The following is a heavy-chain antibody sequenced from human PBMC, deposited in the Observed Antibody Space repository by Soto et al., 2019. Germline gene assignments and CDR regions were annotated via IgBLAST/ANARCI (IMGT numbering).Heavy chain of an antibody. CDR2: IIAFNGNA. CDR3: ARAFAPRRLEGELLVDWFDP. V-gene: IGHV1-18*01. Sequence: ASVKVSCNASGYTFTSYGISWVRQAPGQGLEWMGWIIAFNGNANYAQKLQGRVTITTDTSTSTAYMELSSLRSEDTAVYYCARAFAPRRLEGELLVDWFDPWGQGTLVTVSS. CDR1: GYTFTSYG. J-gene: IGHJ5*02. D-gene: IGHD1-26*01.